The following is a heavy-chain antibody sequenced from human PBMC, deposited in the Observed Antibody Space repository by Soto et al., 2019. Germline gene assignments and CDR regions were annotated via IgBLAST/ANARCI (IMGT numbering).Heavy chain of an antibody. V-gene: IGHV1-8*01. J-gene: IGHJ4*02. D-gene: IGHD1-1*01. CDR3: ARDKGVGATGN. CDR1: GYTFTSYD. Sequence: QVQLVQSGAEVKKPGASVKVSCKASGYTFTSYDISWVRQATGQGLEWMGWMNPNSGNTVYAQKFQGRVTMTRNTSISKAYMELSSLRSVDTAVYYCARDKGVGATGNWGQGTLVTVSS. CDR2: MNPNSGNT.